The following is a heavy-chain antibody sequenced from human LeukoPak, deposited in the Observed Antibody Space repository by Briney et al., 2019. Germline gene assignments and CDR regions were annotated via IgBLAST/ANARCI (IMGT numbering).Heavy chain of an antibody. Sequence: PSETLSLTCTVSGGSISSGGYYWSWIRQPPGKGLEWIGYIYHSGSTYYNPSLKSRVTISVDRSKNQFSLKLSSVTAADTAVYYCARGGYCSSTSCYSPNWFDPWGQGTLVTVSS. D-gene: IGHD2-2*01. CDR2: IYHSGST. CDR1: GGSISSGGYY. J-gene: IGHJ5*02. CDR3: ARGGYCSSTSCYSPNWFDP. V-gene: IGHV4-30-2*01.